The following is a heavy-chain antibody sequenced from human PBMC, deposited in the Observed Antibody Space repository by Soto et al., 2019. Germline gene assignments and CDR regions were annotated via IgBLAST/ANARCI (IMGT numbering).Heavy chain of an antibody. D-gene: IGHD6-13*01. J-gene: IGHJ4*02. Sequence: QVQLVQSGAEVKKPGASVKVSCKASGYTCTSYGISWVRQAPGQGLEWMGWISAYTGNTNYAQKSQGRVTMTTDTSTSTAYMELRSLRSDDTAVYYCARDARWYPTRASEYWGQGTLVTVSS. V-gene: IGHV1-18*01. CDR1: GYTCTSYG. CDR3: ARDARWYPTRASEY. CDR2: ISAYTGNT.